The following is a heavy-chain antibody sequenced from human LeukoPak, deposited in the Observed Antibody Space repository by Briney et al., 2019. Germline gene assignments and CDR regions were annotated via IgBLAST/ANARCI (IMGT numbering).Heavy chain of an antibody. Sequence: ASAKVSCKASGYTFTRHHIHWVRQGPGQGLEWLGIITPSNGATGYAQKFQGRVSMTRDTSTNTVYMELSNLRSEDTAVYFCARGGTDYYNYDFDYWGQGTLVAVSS. CDR1: GYTFTRHH. CDR3: ARGGTDYYNYDFDY. CDR2: ITPSNGAT. V-gene: IGHV1-46*01. D-gene: IGHD3-9*01. J-gene: IGHJ4*02.